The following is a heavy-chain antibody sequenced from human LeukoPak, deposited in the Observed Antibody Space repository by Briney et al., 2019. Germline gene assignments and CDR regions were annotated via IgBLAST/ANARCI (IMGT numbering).Heavy chain of an antibody. CDR2: IWYDGSNK. Sequence: GRSLRLFCAASGFTFSSYGMHWVRQAPGKGLEWVAVIWYDGSNKYYADSVKGRFTISRDNSKNTLYLQMNSLRAEDMAVYYCAREYYDYVWGSYRFYGMDVWGKGTTVTVSS. V-gene: IGHV3-33*01. CDR1: GFTFSSYG. J-gene: IGHJ6*04. D-gene: IGHD3-16*02. CDR3: AREYYDYVWGSYRFYGMDV.